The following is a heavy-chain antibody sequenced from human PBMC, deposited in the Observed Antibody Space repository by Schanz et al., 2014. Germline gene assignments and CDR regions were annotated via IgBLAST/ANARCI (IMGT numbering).Heavy chain of an antibody. J-gene: IGHJ4*02. CDR2: LWHDGSKK. V-gene: IGHV3-30*02. D-gene: IGHD3-10*01. CDR1: GFTFTNYA. Sequence: VQLLESGGGLVQPGGSLRLSCAASGFTFTNYAMSWVRQAPGKGLEWVAILWHDGSKKYYADSVKGRFTVSRDNSKNTLYLQLNSLRAEDTAVYYCAKYRGYYRVSGSYRELEYWGQGTLVTVSS. CDR3: AKYRGYYRVSGSYRELEY.